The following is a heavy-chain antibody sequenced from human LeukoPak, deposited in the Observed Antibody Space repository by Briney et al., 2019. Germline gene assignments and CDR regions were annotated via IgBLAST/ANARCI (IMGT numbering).Heavy chain of an antibody. J-gene: IGHJ4*02. CDR1: GFTFSSSA. V-gene: IGHV4-34*01. CDR3: ARRRAAAGTRRPPALNYYFDY. D-gene: IGHD6-13*01. CDR2: INHSGST. Sequence: GSLRLSCAASGFTFSSSAMNWVRQPPGKGLEWIGEINHSGSTNYNPSLKSRVTISVDTSKSQFSLKLSSVTAADTAVYYCARRRAAAGTRRPPALNYYFDYWGQGTLVTVSS.